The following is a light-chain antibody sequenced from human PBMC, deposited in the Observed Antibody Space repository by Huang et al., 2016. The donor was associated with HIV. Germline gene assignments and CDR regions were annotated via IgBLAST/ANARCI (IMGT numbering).Light chain of an antibody. V-gene: IGKV1-39*01. CDR1: QNINTY. Sequence: DILLTQSPSSLSASVGDRVTITCRASQNINTYLNWYQQKPGKAPNLRIHSASTLQTVVPSRFRGSGSGTDFTLTVNSLQPEDSATYYCQQGYSALITFGQGTRL. CDR3: QQGYSALIT. J-gene: IGKJ5*01. CDR2: SAS.